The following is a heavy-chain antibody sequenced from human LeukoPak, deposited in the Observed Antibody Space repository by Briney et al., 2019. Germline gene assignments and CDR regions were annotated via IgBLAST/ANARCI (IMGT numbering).Heavy chain of an antibody. CDR1: GYTFTRYA. CDR2: INTKTGNP. CDR3: AREGVGYPYRNGWHFDY. Sequence: ASVKVSCKASGYTFTRYAMNWVRQAPGQGPEWMGWINTKTGNPTYAQGFTGRFVFSLDTSVSTAYLQISSLKADDTAVYYCAREGVGYPYRNGWHFDYWGQGALVTVSS. J-gene: IGHJ4*02. D-gene: IGHD6-19*01. V-gene: IGHV7-4-1*02.